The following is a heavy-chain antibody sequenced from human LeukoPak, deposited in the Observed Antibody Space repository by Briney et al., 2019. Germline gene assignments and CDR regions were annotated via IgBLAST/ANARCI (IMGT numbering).Heavy chain of an antibody. CDR2: IDPSDSYT. Sequence: PGESLRISCKGSGYSFTSYWISWVRQMPGKGLVGMGRIDPSDSYTNYSPSFQSHVTISADKSISTAYLQWSSLKASDTAMYYCARHCSGGSCYSDYWGQGTLVTVSS. CDR3: ARHCSGGSCYSDY. V-gene: IGHV5-10-1*01. D-gene: IGHD2-15*01. J-gene: IGHJ4*02. CDR1: GYSFTSYW.